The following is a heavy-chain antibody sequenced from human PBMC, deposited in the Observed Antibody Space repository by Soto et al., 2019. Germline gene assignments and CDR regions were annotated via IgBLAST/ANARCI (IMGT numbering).Heavy chain of an antibody. CDR3: AKTYGFLGGYYFDY. D-gene: IGHD3-16*01. J-gene: IGHJ4*02. CDR2: INPSGGST. Sequence: QVQLVQSGAEVKKPGASVKVSCEASGYTFTSYYIHWVRQAPGQGLEWMAVINPSGGSTRYAQKFQGRVTMTRDTSTSTVYMELSSLRSEDTAVYYCAKTYGFLGGYYFDYWGQGTLVTVSS. V-gene: IGHV1-46*01. CDR1: GYTFTSYY.